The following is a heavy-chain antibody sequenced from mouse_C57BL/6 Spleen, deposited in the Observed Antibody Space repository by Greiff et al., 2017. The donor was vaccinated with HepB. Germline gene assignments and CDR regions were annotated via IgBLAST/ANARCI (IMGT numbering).Heavy chain of an antibody. Sequence: QVQLQQSGAELARPGASVKMSCKASGYTFTSYTMHWVKQRPGQGLEWIGYINPSSGYTKYNQKFKDKATLTADKSSSTAYMQLSSLTSEDSAVYYCAKGYYGSSYYWYFDVWGTGTTVTVSS. D-gene: IGHD1-1*01. J-gene: IGHJ1*03. V-gene: IGHV1-4*01. CDR2: INPSSGYT. CDR1: GYTFTSYT. CDR3: AKGYYGSSYYWYFDV.